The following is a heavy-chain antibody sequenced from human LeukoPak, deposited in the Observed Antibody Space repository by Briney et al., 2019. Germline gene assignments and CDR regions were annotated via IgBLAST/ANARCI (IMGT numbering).Heavy chain of an antibody. Sequence: PSETLSLTCAVYGGSFSGHYWSWIRQPPGKGLEWIGEINHSGSTNYNPSLKSRATISVDTSKNQFSLKLSSVTAADTAVYYCARGGPLRFLEWLLGSWFDPWGQGTLVTVSS. V-gene: IGHV4-34*01. D-gene: IGHD3-3*01. CDR1: GGSFSGHY. CDR3: ARGGPLRFLEWLLGSWFDP. CDR2: INHSGST. J-gene: IGHJ5*02.